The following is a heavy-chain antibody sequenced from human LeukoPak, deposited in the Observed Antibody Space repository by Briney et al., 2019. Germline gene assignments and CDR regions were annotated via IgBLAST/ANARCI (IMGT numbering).Heavy chain of an antibody. D-gene: IGHD6-19*01. CDR3: ARDLSYSSGRRGCMDV. V-gene: IGHV4-39*02. CDR2: ISYSGSS. Sequence: PSETLSLTCTVSGGSISSSSYYWGWIRQPPGKGLEWVGSISYSGSSYYSSSLKSRVTISVDTSKNQFSLKLSSVTAADTAVYYCARDLSYSSGRRGCMDVWGQGTTVTVSS. CDR1: GGSISSSSYY. J-gene: IGHJ6*02.